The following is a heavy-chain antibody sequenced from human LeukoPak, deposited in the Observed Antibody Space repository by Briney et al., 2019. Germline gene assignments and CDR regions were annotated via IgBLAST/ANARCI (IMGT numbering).Heavy chain of an antibody. V-gene: IGHV3-11*01. CDR3: ARDSSGWYGRRYYYYGMDV. J-gene: IGHJ6*02. CDR1: GFTFSDYY. Sequence: GGSLRLSCAASGFTFSDYYMSWIRQAPGKGLEWVSYISSSGSTIYYADSVKGRFTISRDNAKNSLYLQMNSLRAEDTAVYYCARDSSGWYGRRYYYYGMDVWGQGTTVTVSS. D-gene: IGHD6-19*01. CDR2: ISSSGSTI.